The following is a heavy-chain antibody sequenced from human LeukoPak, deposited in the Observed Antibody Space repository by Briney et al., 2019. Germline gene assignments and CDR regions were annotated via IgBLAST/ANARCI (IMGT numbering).Heavy chain of an antibody. Sequence: EASVKVSCKASGYTFTSYDINWVRQATGQGLEWMGWINPNSGNTGYAQKFQGRVTMTRNTSISTAYMELSSLRSEDTAVYYCARGGQWRGAFDIWGQGTMVTVSS. CDR2: INPNSGNT. CDR3: ARGGQWRGAFDI. D-gene: IGHD6-19*01. V-gene: IGHV1-8*01. J-gene: IGHJ3*02. CDR1: GYTFTSYD.